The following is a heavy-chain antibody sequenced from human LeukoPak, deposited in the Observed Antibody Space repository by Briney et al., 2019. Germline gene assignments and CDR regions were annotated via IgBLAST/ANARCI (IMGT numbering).Heavy chain of an antibody. D-gene: IGHD1-26*01. CDR2: INRDGSQK. CDR1: GFSLSGYW. V-gene: IGHV3-7*01. J-gene: IGHJ4*02. Sequence: PGGSLRLSCAASGFSLSGYWMTWVRQAPGKGLEWVANINRDGSQKNHVDSVQGRFTISRDNAKNSLSLQMNSLRAEDTAVYYCAREVGATYWGQGTLVTVSS. CDR3: AREVGATY.